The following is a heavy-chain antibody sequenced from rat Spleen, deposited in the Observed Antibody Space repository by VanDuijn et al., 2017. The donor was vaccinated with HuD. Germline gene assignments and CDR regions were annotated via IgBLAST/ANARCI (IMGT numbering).Heavy chain of an antibody. CDR1: GFTFNNYW. V-gene: IGHV5-31*01. Sequence: EVQLVESGGGLVQPGRSLKLSCVASGFTFNNYWMTWIRQAPGKGLEWVASITNAAGKVYYPDSVKGRFTISRDNAKSTLYLQMDSLTSEDTATYYCATGPRILRLDWFAYWGQGTLVTVSS. J-gene: IGHJ3*01. CDR2: ITNAAGKV. D-gene: IGHD1-6*01. CDR3: ATGPRILRLDWFAY.